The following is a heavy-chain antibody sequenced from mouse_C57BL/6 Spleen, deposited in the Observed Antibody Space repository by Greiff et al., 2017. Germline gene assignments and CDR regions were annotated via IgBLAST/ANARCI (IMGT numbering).Heavy chain of an antibody. CDR3: ARAYYSNYEGFAY. CDR1: GFTFSSYG. CDR2: ISSGGSYT. J-gene: IGHJ3*01. D-gene: IGHD2-5*01. V-gene: IGHV5-6*02. Sequence: VQLVESGGDLVKPGGSLKLSCAASGFTFSSYGMSWVRQTPDKRLEWVATISSGGSYTYYPDSVKGRFTISRDNAKNTLYLQMSSLKSEDTAMYYCARAYYSNYEGFAYWGQGTLVTVSA.